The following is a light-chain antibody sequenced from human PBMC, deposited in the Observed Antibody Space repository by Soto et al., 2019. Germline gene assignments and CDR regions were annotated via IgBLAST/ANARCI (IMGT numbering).Light chain of an antibody. CDR2: DVS. Sequence: QSVLTQPASVSGSPGQSIALSCTGTSSDVGAYNYVSWYQQHPGKAPKLMIYDVSNRPSGVSNRFSGSKSGNTASLTISGLQAEDEADYYCCSYTTSSTYVFGTGTKVTVL. CDR1: SSDVGAYNY. V-gene: IGLV2-14*03. CDR3: CSYTTSSTYV. J-gene: IGLJ1*01.